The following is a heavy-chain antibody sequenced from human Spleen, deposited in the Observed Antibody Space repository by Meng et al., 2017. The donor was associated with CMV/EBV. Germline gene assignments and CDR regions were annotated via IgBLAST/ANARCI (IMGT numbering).Heavy chain of an antibody. CDR1: GFTFNNFE. Sequence: GGSLRLSCAASGFTFNNFEMNWVRQAPGKGLQWISYISSSGTTIHYADSVKGRFTISRDNTKNSLFLQMESLRVEDTAVYYCARESSPDALDIWGQGTMVTVSS. J-gene: IGHJ3*02. CDR3: ARESSPDALDI. D-gene: IGHD2-2*01. CDR2: ISSSGTTI. V-gene: IGHV3-48*03.